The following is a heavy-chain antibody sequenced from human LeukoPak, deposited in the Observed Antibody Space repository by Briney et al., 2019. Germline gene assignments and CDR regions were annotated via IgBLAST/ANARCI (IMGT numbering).Heavy chain of an antibody. D-gene: IGHD1-1*01. V-gene: IGHV3-33*03. CDR1: GFTFSSSG. CDR3: ARKLTGTTYFDC. Sequence: GGSLRLSCAASGFTFSSSGMHWVRQAPGKGLEWVAVIWYDGSDKYYADSVKGRFIISRDSAKNSVYLRMNSLRAEDTALYYCARKLTGTTYFDCWGQGILVTVSS. CDR2: IWYDGSDK. J-gene: IGHJ4*02.